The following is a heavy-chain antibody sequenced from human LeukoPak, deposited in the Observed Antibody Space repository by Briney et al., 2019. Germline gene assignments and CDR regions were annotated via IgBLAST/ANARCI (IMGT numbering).Heavy chain of an antibody. CDR2: ISAYNGNT. D-gene: IGHD5-12*01. CDR3: ARPRSGYSGYDFGVAGGYFDY. V-gene: IGHV1-18*01. Sequence: ASVKVSCKASGYTFTSYGISWVRQAPGQGLEWMGWISAYNGNTNYAQKLQGRVTMTTDTSTSTAYMELRSLRSDDTAVYYCARPRSGYSGYDFGVAGGYFDYWGQGTLVTVPS. J-gene: IGHJ4*02. CDR1: GYTFTSYG.